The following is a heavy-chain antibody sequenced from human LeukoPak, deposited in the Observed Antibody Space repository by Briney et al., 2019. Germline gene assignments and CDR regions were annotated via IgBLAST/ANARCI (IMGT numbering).Heavy chain of an antibody. CDR2: INPSGGST. CDR3: ARENGGGYHDY. D-gene: IGHD5-12*01. V-gene: IGHV1-46*01. J-gene: IGHJ4*02. Sequence: GASVKVSCKASGYTFTSYYMHWVRQAPGQGLEWMGIINPSGGSTSYAQKFQGRVTMTRDMSTSTVYMELSSLRSEDTAVYYCARENGGGYHDYWGQGTLVTVSS. CDR1: GYTFTSYY.